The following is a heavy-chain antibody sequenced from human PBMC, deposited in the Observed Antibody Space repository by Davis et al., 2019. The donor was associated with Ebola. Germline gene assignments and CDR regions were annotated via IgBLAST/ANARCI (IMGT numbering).Heavy chain of an antibody. V-gene: IGHV3-74*01. CDR1: GFTFSSYA. CDR2: INSDGSST. Sequence: GESLKISCAASGFTFSSYAMSWVRQAPGKGLVWVSRINSDGSSTSYADSVKGRFTISRDNAKNTLYLQMNSLRAEDTAVYYCARGHHWFDPWGQGTLVTVSS. CDR3: ARGHHWFDP. J-gene: IGHJ5*02.